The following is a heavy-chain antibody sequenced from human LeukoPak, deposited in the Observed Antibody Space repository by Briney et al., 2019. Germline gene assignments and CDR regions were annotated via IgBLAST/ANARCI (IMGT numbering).Heavy chain of an antibody. V-gene: IGHV4-38-2*02. D-gene: IGHD3-3*01. CDR1: GYSISSGYY. CDR2: IYHSGST. Sequence: SETLSLTCTVSGYSISSGYYWGWIRQPPGKGLEWIGSIYHSGSTYYNPSLKSRVTISVDTSKNQFSLKLSSVTAADTAVYYCAREVTPTYDFWSGYPYYFDYWGQGTLVTVSS. J-gene: IGHJ4*02. CDR3: AREVTPTYDFWSGYPYYFDY.